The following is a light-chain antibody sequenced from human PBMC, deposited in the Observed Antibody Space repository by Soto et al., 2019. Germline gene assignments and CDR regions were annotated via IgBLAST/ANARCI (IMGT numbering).Light chain of an antibody. CDR3: ASYAGSNNPYV. CDR2: EVT. V-gene: IGLV2-8*01. Sequence: QSALTQPPSASGSPGQSVTISCTGTSSDVGGYKHISWYQQYPGEAPKVMIYEVTKRPSGVPDRFSGSKSGNTASLTVSGLQAEDEADYYCASYAGSNNPYVFGTGTKVTVL. J-gene: IGLJ1*01. CDR1: SSDVGGYKH.